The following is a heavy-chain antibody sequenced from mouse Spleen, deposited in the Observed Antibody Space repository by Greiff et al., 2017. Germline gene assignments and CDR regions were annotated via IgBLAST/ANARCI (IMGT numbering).Heavy chain of an antibody. Sequence: DVQLVESGGGLVKPGGSLKLSCAASGFTFSDYGMAWVRQAPGKGPEWVAFISNLAYSIYYADTVTGRFTISRENAKNTLYLEMSSLRSEDTAMYYCAKQMITSDYYAMDYWGQGTSVTVSS. V-gene: IGHV5-15*01. D-gene: IGHD2-4*01. CDR2: ISNLAYSI. J-gene: IGHJ4*01. CDR1: GFTFSDYG. CDR3: AKQMITSDYYAMDY.